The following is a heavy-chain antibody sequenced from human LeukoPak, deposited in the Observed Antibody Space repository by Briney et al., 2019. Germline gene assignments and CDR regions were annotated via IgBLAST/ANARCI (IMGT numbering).Heavy chain of an antibody. D-gene: IGHD3-22*01. J-gene: IGHJ4*02. CDR3: VNYYDSSDYQQPNHFDY. Sequence: SETLSLTCTVSGDSISSSYYYWGWIRQPPGRGLEWIGSMFYSGSTYYNPSLKSRVTISVDTSKNQFSLKLSSVTAADTAVYYCVNYYDSSDYQQPNHFDYWGQGTLVTVSS. CDR2: MFYSGST. V-gene: IGHV4-39*01. CDR1: GDSISSSYYY.